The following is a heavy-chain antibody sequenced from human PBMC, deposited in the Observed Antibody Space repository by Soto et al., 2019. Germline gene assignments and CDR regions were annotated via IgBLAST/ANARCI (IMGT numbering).Heavy chain of an antibody. CDR2: IHPSGGST. CDR1: GYTFRHHY. CDR3: AMASGGLDF. Sequence: QVQLVQSGADVKKPGASVRISCRPSGYTFRHHYIHWVRQAPGHGLEWMGIIHPSGGSTSHAQNFQGRVTMTSDTSTTTVYIEINSLRSEDTALYDCAMASGGLDFWGQGTLVTVSS. D-gene: IGHD3-16*01. J-gene: IGHJ4*02. V-gene: IGHV1-46*01.